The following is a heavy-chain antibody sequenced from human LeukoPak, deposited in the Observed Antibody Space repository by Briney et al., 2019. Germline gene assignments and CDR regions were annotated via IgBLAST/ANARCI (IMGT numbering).Heavy chain of an antibody. J-gene: IGHJ4*02. Sequence: SETLSLTCAVSGYSISSGYYWGWIRQPPGKGLEWIGSIYHSGSTYYNPSLKSRVTISVDTPKNQFSLKLSSVTAADTAVYYCARVDSSGSLYYFDYWGQGTLVTVSS. D-gene: IGHD3-22*01. CDR3: ARVDSSGSLYYFDY. V-gene: IGHV4-38-2*01. CDR2: IYHSGST. CDR1: GYSISSGYY.